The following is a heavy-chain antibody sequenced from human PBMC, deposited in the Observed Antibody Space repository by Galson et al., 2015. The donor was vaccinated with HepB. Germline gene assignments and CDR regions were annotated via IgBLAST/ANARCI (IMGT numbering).Heavy chain of an antibody. J-gene: IGHJ4*02. D-gene: IGHD1-20*01. V-gene: IGHV3-49*04. CDR2: IRSKAYGGTT. CDR3: TRDNQGQYNWNDLGVD. Sequence: SLRLSCAASGFTFGDYAMSWVRQAPGKGLEWVGFIRSKAYGGTTEYAASVKGRFTISRDDSKSIAYLQMNSLKTEDTAVYYCTRDNQGQYNWNDLGVDWGQGTLVTVSS. CDR1: GFTFGDYA.